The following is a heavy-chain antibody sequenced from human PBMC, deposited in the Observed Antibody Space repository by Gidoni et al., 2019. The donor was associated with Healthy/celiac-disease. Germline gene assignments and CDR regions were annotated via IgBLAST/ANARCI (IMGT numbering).Heavy chain of an antibody. CDR2: ISYDGSNK. CDR1: GFPCSRYG. D-gene: IGHD2-2*01. V-gene: IGHV3-30*18. Sequence: QVQLVESGGRVVQPGRSLSRSCAASGFPCSRYGMHWVRQAPGKGLEWVAVISYDGSNKYYADSVKGRFTISRDNSKNTLYLQMNSLRAEDTAVYYCAKAGDVVVPGVMGFDYWGQGTLVTVSS. J-gene: IGHJ4*02. CDR3: AKAGDVVVPGVMGFDY.